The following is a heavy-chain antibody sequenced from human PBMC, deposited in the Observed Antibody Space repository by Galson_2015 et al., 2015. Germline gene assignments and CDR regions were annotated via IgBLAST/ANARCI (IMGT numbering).Heavy chain of an antibody. CDR2: INSDGSRT. CDR1: GFTFGNYW. J-gene: IGHJ4*02. CDR3: AAHDYGEF. Sequence: SLRLSCAASGFTFGNYWAHWVRQAPGKGLVWVSRINSDGSRTDYADSVKGRFTISRGNAKNTLYLQMDSLRAEDTAVYYCAAHDYGEFWGQGTPVTVSS. V-gene: IGHV3-74*01.